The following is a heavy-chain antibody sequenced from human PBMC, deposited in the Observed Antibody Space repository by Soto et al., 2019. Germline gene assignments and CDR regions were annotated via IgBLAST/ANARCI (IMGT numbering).Heavy chain of an antibody. CDR3: AREAGKAVAGTNYYYYGMDV. V-gene: IGHV3-30-3*01. Sequence: PGGSQILSSAAAGVNFSSFSMHLVRQDQGKGLEWVAVISYDGSNKYYADSVKGRFTISRDNSKNTLYLQMNSLRAEDTAVYYCAREAGKAVAGTNYYYYGMDVRGQGTTVTVSS. CDR2: ISYDGSNK. CDR1: GVNFSSFS. J-gene: IGHJ6*01. D-gene: IGHD6-19*01.